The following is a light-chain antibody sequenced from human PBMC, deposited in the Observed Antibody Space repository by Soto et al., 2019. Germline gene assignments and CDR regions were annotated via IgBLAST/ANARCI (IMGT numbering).Light chain of an antibody. CDR3: QSYDSSLSGFVV. CDR2: GNS. J-gene: IGLJ2*01. V-gene: IGLV1-40*01. CDR1: SSNIGAGYD. Sequence: QSVLTQPPSVSGAPGQRVTISCTGSSSNIGAGYDVHWYQQLPGTAPKLLIYGNSNRPSGVPDRFSGSKSGTSASLAITGLQAADEADYSCQSYDSSLSGFVVFGGGTKLTVL.